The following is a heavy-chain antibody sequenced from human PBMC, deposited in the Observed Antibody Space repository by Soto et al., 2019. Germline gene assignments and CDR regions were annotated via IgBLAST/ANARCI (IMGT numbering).Heavy chain of an antibody. CDR2: INAGGGYT. J-gene: IGHJ3*02. V-gene: IGHV1-46*01. CDR1: GYSFTNYY. CDR3: ARKTGAFDI. Sequence: ASVKVSCNASGYSFTNYYMHWVRQAPGQGLEWMGTINAGGGYTTYAQRFQGRVTMTRDTSTSTVYMELSSLRSEDTAVYYCARKTGAFDIWGQGTMVTV. D-gene: IGHD3-10*01.